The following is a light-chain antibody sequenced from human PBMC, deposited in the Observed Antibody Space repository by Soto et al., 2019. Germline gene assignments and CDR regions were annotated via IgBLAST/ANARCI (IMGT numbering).Light chain of an antibody. CDR1: QTIRSNY. J-gene: IGKJ1*01. CDR2: GAS. Sequence: ETVLTQSPGTLSLSPGERATLSCRASQTIRSNYLAWYRQSPGQAPRLLIYGASNRATGIADRFSGSGSGTDFTLIISRLDPEDFALYYCQQYGSSPWTFGQGNKMEIK. V-gene: IGKV3-20*01. CDR3: QQYGSSPWT.